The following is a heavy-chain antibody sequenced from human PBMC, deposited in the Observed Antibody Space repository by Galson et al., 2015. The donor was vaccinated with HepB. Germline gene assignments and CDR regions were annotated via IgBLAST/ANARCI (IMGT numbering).Heavy chain of an antibody. D-gene: IGHD3-22*01. J-gene: IGHJ5*02. V-gene: IGHV3-73*01. Sequence: SLRLSCAGSGFTFSGSTIHWVRQTSGKGLEWVGRIETKGSNYATAYVASVKGRFTIPRDDSKNTAYLQMHSLRTKDTAVYYCIRMGDLSGYSRPWGQGTLVTVSS. CDR2: IETKGSNYAT. CDR3: IRMGDLSGYSRP. CDR1: GFTFSGST.